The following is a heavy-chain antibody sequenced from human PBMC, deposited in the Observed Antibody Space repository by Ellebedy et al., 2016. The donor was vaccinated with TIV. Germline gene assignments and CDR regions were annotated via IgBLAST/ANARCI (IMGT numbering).Heavy chain of an antibody. Sequence: GGSLRLXCAASGFTFDDYAMHWVRQAPGRGLEWVSGISWNSGSIGYADSVKGRFTISRDNAKNSLYLQMNSLRTEDTALYYCARTTMLRGVIISPIILFDYWGQGTLVTVSS. CDR3: ARTTMLRGVIISPIILFDY. V-gene: IGHV3-9*01. CDR1: GFTFDDYA. D-gene: IGHD3-10*01. J-gene: IGHJ4*02. CDR2: ISWNSGSI.